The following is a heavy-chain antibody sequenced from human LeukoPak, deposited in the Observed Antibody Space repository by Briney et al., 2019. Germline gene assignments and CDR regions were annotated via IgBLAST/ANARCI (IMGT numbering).Heavy chain of an antibody. CDR3: ARDGHYDILTGYFQD. D-gene: IGHD3-9*01. J-gene: IGHJ1*01. V-gene: IGHV3-11*01. CDR1: GFTFTDYY. CDR2: ISNSGTTI. Sequence: GGSLRLSCAASGFTFTDYYMSWIRQAPGKGLEWVSYISNSGTTIYYADSVKGRFTISRDNAKNSLYLQMNSLRAEDTAVYYCARDGHYDILTGYFQDWGQGTLVTVSS.